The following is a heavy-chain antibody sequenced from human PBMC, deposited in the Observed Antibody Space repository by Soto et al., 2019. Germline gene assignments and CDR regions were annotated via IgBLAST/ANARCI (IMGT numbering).Heavy chain of an antibody. CDR3: AGDPRPYSGSSDRGLDYYYGMDV. V-gene: IGHV1-69*01. J-gene: IGHJ6*01. CDR1: VGSFISYS. CDR2: IIPIFGTA. D-gene: IGHD1-26*01. Sequence: SVKVACKATVGSFISYSISWVRQAPGQGLEWMGGIIPIFGTANYAQKFQGRVTITADESTSTAYMELSSLRSEDTAVYYCAGDPRPYSGSSDRGLDYYYGMDVWGQGTTVTVYS.